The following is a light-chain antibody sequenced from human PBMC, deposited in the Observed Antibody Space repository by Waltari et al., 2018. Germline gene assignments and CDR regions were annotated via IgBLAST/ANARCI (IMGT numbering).Light chain of an antibody. J-gene: IGKJ1*01. V-gene: IGKV1-NL1*01. CDR1: QGISNS. CDR3: QQYYSTPRWT. Sequence: DIQMTQSPSSLSASVGDRVTITCRASQGISNSLAWYQQKPGKAPKLLLYAAARLESGVPSRFSGSGSGTDYTLTISSLQPEDFATDYCQQYYSTPRWTFGQGTKVE. CDR2: AAA.